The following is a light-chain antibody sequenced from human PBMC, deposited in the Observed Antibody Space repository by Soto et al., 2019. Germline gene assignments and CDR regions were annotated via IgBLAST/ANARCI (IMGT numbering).Light chain of an antibody. V-gene: IGKV3-20*01. Sequence: ELVLTQSPGTLSLSPGGRATLSCKASQSVSKNYLAWYQQKPGQAPRLLIYGASNRATGIPDRFSGIGSGTDFTLTISRLEPEDFAVYYCQLYGSSGTLGQGTKVDIK. CDR1: QSVSKNY. CDR3: QLYGSSGT. CDR2: GAS. J-gene: IGKJ1*01.